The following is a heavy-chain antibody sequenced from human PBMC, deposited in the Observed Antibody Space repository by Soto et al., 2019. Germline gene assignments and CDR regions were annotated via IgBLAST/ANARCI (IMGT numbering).Heavy chain of an antibody. J-gene: IGHJ4*02. V-gene: IGHV1-3*01. D-gene: IGHD1-20*01. CDR3: ARDKITGIHDY. CDR1: GYTFTSYD. CDR2: INAGNGNT. Sequence: ASVKVSCKASGYTFTSYDMHWVRQAPGQRLEWMGWINAGNGNTKYSQKFQGRVTITRDTFASTAYMELSSLRSEDTAVYYCARDKITGIHDYWGQGTLVTVSS.